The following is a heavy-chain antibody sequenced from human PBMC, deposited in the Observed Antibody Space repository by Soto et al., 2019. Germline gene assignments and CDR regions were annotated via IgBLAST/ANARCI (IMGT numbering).Heavy chain of an antibody. Sequence: QVQLVESGGGVVQPGRSLRLSCAASGFTFSSYGMHWVRQAPGKGLEWVAVIWYDGSNKYYADSVKGRFTISRDNSKNTLYLQMNSLRAEDTAVYYCARDRGLLWFGEEGQGMDVWGQGTTVTVSS. V-gene: IGHV3-33*01. D-gene: IGHD3-10*01. CDR1: GFTFSSYG. J-gene: IGHJ6*02. CDR2: IWYDGSNK. CDR3: ARDRGLLWFGEEGQGMDV.